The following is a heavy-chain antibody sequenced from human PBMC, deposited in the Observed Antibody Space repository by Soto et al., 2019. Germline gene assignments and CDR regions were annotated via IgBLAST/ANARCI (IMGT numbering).Heavy chain of an antibody. CDR1: GGSISSGGYY. CDR2: IYYSGST. CDR3: ARELFGRSVWFDP. V-gene: IGHV4-31*03. Sequence: SETLSLTCPVSGGSISSGGYYWSWIRQHPGKGLERIGYIYYSGSTYYNPSLKSRVTISVDTSKNQFSLKLSSVTAADTAVYYCARELFGRSVWFDPWGQGTLVTVSS. D-gene: IGHD3-10*01. J-gene: IGHJ5*02.